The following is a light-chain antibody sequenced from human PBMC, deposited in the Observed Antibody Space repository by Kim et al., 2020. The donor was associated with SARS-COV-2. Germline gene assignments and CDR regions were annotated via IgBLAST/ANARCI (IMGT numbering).Light chain of an antibody. J-gene: IGKJ2*01. CDR2: LAS. V-gene: IGKV1-5*03. CDR1: ENIDTW. CDR3: QHYSRFPYT. Sequence: SESVGDRVTITCRASENIDTWLAWYQQKPGRAPRLLIYLASNLENGVPSRFSGTGSGTEFSLSITSLQPDDFASYYCQHYSRFPYTFGQGTKLEI.